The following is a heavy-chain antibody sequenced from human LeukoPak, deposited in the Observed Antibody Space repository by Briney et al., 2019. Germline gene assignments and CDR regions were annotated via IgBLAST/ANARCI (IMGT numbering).Heavy chain of an antibody. CDR3: ARGGAARLHFQN. V-gene: IGHV4-59*01. D-gene: IGHD6-6*01. CDR2: IYHSGST. J-gene: IGHJ1*01. CDR1: GGSISTYY. Sequence: SETLSLTCTVSGGSISTYYWNWIRQRPGKGLEWIGYIYHSGSTNYNPSPQSRVTISVDTSKNQFSLNLNSVTAADTAVYYCARGGAARLHFQNWGQGTLVTVSS.